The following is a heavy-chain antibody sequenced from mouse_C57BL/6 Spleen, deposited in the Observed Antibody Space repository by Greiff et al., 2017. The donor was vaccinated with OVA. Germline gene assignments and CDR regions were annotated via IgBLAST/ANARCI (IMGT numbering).Heavy chain of an antibody. J-gene: IGHJ3*01. CDR3: ARGDDDDGAY. V-gene: IGHV1-31*01. CDR2: IYPSDGVS. Sequence: EVQLQQSGPELVKPGASVKISYKASGYSFTSYYMHWVKQSHGNSLEWIGYIYPSDGVSSYNQKFKGKATLTVDKSSSTAYMELRSLTSEDSAVYYSARGDDDDGAYWGKGTLVTVAA. CDR1: GYSFTSYY. D-gene: IGHD2-4*01.